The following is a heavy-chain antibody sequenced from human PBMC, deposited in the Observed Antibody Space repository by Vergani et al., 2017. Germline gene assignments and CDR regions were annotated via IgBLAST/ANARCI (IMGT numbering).Heavy chain of an antibody. CDR1: GGSISSGDYY. J-gene: IGHJ4*02. Sequence: QVQLQESGPGLVKPSQTLSLTCTVSGGSISSGDYYWSWIRQPPGKGLEWIGYIYYRGSTYYNPSLKSRVNISVDTSKNQLSLKLSSVTAADTAVYYCARVPGVKGYYYDSSGYYEDLDYWGQGTLVTVSS. CDR2: IYYRGST. V-gene: IGHV4-30-4*01. D-gene: IGHD3-22*01. CDR3: ARVPGVKGYYYDSSGYYEDLDY.